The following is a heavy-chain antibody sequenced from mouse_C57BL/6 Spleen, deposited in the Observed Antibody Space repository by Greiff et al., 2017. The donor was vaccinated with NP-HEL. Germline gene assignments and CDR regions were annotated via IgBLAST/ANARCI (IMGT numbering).Heavy chain of an antibody. CDR2: IHPSDSDT. D-gene: IGHD1-1*01. J-gene: IGHJ3*01. V-gene: IGHV1-74*01. CDR3: AIPNYYGSSPFAY. Sequence: VQLQQPGAELVKPGASVTVSCKASGYTFTSYWMHWVKQRPGQGLEWIGRIHPSDSDTNYNQKFKGKATLTVDKSSSTAYMQLSSLTSEDSAVYYCAIPNYYGSSPFAYWGQGTLVTVSA. CDR1: GYTFTSYW.